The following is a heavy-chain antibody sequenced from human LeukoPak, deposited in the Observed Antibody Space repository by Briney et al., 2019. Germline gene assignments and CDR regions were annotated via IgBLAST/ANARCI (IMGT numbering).Heavy chain of an antibody. CDR2: ISWDGGST. J-gene: IGHJ6*03. CDR1: GFTFDDYA. CDR3: AKGYSEYYYYMDV. D-gene: IGHD6-13*01. V-gene: IGHV3-43D*04. Sequence: GGSLRLSCAASGFTFDDYAMHWVRQAPGKGLEWVSLISWDGGSTYYADSVKGRFTVSRDNSKNSLYLQMNSLRAEDTALYYCAKGYSEYYYYMDVWGKGTTVTVSS.